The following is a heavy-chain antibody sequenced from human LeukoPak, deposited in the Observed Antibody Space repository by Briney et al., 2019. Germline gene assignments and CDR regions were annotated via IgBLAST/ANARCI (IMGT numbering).Heavy chain of an antibody. Sequence: SETLSLTCTVSGGSISSYYWSWIRQPPGKGLEWIGYIYYSGSSNYNPSLKSRVTLPVDTSKNQFSLKRSSVTAADTAVYYCARGGSPVPLYWGQGTLVTVSS. D-gene: IGHD3-16*01. CDR1: GGSISSYY. CDR3: ARGGSPVPLY. V-gene: IGHV4-59*01. CDR2: IYYSGSS. J-gene: IGHJ4*02.